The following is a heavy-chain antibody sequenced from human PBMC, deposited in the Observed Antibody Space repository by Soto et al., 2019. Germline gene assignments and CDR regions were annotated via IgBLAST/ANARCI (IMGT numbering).Heavy chain of an antibody. D-gene: IGHD3-3*01. CDR3: ARANFWSGYPPYYYYGMDV. V-gene: IGHV3-33*08. J-gene: IGHJ6*02. Sequence: GGSLRLSCAASGFTFSSYAMSWVRQAPGKGLEWVAVIWYDGSNKYYADSVKGRFTISRDNSKNTLYLQMNSLRAEDTAVYYCARANFWSGYPPYYYYGMDVWGQGTTVTVSS. CDR2: IWYDGSNK. CDR1: GFTFSSYA.